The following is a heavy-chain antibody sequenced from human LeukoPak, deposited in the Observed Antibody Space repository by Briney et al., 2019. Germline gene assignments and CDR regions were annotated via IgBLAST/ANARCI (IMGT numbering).Heavy chain of an antibody. CDR3: ARDTIFGVVAFFDY. CDR1: GGSISSYY. V-gene: IGHV4-4*07. Sequence: PSETLSLTCTVSGGSISSYYWSRIRQPAGKGLEWIGRIYTSGSTNYNPSLKSRVTMSVDTSKNQFSLKLSSVTAADTAVYYCARDTIFGVVAFFDYWGQGTLVTVSS. D-gene: IGHD3-3*01. CDR2: IYTSGST. J-gene: IGHJ4*02.